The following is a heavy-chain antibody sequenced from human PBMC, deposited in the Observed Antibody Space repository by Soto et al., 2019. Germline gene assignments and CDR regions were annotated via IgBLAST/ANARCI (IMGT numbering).Heavy chain of an antibody. CDR1: GGSISSSSYY. J-gene: IGHJ4*02. D-gene: IGHD3-22*01. Sequence: QLQLQESGPGLVKPSETLSLTCAVSGGSISSSSYYWGWIRQPPGKGLEWIGSISYSGSTNYNPSLKSRVTISVDTSKNQFSLKLSSVTAADTAVYYCASYYYDSSGYYYVPGVYWGQGTLVTVSS. V-gene: IGHV4-39*01. CDR2: ISYSGST. CDR3: ASYYYDSSGYYYVPGVY.